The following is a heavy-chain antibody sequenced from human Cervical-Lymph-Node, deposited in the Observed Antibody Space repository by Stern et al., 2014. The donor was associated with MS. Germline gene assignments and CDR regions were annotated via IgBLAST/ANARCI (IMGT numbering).Heavy chain of an antibody. CDR2: INPNNGGT. CDR3: ARASTTANNYYDGVDV. Sequence: MQLVESGAEVKTPGASVKVSCKASGYTFTDYYLQWMRQAPGQGLEWMGWINPNNGGTKSAQKFQGCVTMTRDTSTSTAYMELSRLRSDDTAIYYCARASTTANNYYDGVDVWGQGTTVTVTS. V-gene: IGHV1-2*04. J-gene: IGHJ6*02. CDR1: GYTFTDYY. D-gene: IGHD1-1*01.